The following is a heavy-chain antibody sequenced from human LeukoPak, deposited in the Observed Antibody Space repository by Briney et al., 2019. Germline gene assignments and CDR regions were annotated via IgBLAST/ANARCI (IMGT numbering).Heavy chain of an antibody. CDR1: GGSFSGYY. V-gene: IGHV4-34*01. J-gene: IGHJ4*02. D-gene: IGHD3-3*01. CDR2: INHSGST. Sequence: PSETLSLTCAVYGGSFSGYYWSWIRQPPGKGLEWIGEINHSGSTNYNPSLKSRVTISVDTSKNQFSLKLSSVTAADTAVYYCARALGYYDFWSGYTHTYYFDYWGQGTLVTVSS. CDR3: ARALGYYDFWSGYTHTYYFDY.